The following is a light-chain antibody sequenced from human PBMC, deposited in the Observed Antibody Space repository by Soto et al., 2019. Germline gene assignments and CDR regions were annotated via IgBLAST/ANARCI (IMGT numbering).Light chain of an antibody. CDR2: QVS. CDR1: QSLLHDAGNTY. J-gene: IGKJ4*01. Sequence: DIVLTQTALSSPVALGQPASISCRSSQSLLHDAGNTYLSWLHQRPGQPPRLLIYQVSNRVSGVPDRFSGSGAGTDFTLRIISVESDDVGIYFCMQATQVPLTFGGGTSLEI. V-gene: IGKV2-24*01. CDR3: MQATQVPLT.